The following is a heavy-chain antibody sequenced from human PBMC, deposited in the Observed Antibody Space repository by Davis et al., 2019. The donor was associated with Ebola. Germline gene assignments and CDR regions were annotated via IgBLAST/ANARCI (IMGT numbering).Heavy chain of an antibody. CDR2: IGTAGDT. J-gene: IGHJ4*02. V-gene: IGHV3-13*01. D-gene: IGHD2-2*01. Sequence: GESLKISCAASGFTFSSYDMHWVRQTTGKGLEWVSAIGTAGDTYYPGSVKGRFTISRENAKNSLYLQMNSLRAEDTAVYYCAKGQYCSSTSCYYFDYWGQGTLVIVSS. CDR3: AKGQYCSSTSCYYFDY. CDR1: GFTFSSYD.